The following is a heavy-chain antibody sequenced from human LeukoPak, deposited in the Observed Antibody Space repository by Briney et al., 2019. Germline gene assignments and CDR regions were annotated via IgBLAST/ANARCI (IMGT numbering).Heavy chain of an antibody. CDR3: ARVGYYDSSGYRHFDY. CDR1: GYSISSGYY. J-gene: IGHJ4*02. V-gene: IGHV4-38-2*02. D-gene: IGHD3-22*01. CDR2: IYHSGST. Sequence: SETLSLTCTVSGYSISSGYYWGWIRPPPGKGLEWIGSIYHSGSTYYNPSLKSRVTISVDTSKNQFSLKLSSVTAADTAVYYCARVGYYDSSGYRHFDYWGQGTLVTVSS.